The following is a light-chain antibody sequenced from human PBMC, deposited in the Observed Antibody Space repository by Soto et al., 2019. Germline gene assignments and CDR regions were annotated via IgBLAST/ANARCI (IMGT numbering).Light chain of an antibody. CDR2: GAS. CDR3: QKYCSSPWALMYT. V-gene: IGKV3-20*01. J-gene: IGKJ2*01. CDR1: QSVSSSY. Sequence: EIVLTQSPGTLSLSPGERTTLSCRASQSVSSSYLAWYQQKPGQAPRLLIYGASSSATGMPDRFSASGSGIDFPLTISRLEPEDCAVYYCQKYCSSPWALMYTFGQVTKLEIK.